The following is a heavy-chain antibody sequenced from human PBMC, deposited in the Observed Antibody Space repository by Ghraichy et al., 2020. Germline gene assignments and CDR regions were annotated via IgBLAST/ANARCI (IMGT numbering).Heavy chain of an antibody. J-gene: IGHJ6*03. Sequence: GGSLRLSCAASGFTFSSYGMHWVRQAPGKGLEWVAVISYDGSNKYYADSVKGRFTISRDNSKNTLYLQMNSLRAEDTAVYYCAKDSVSTIPYYYMDVWGKGTTVTVSS. V-gene: IGHV3-30*18. D-gene: IGHD5/OR15-5a*01. CDR2: ISYDGSNK. CDR1: GFTFSSYG. CDR3: AKDSVSTIPYYYMDV.